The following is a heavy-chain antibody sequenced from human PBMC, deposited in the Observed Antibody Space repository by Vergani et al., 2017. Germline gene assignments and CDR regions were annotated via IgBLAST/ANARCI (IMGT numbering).Heavy chain of an antibody. V-gene: IGHV4-31*03. J-gene: IGHJ3*02. CDR2: IYYSGST. CDR3: ARDPRSTPHAFDI. Sequence: QVHVQESGPELVKPSQTLSLTCTVSGASISSGAYYWTWIRQHPQKGLEWLGFIYYSGSTYYNPSLKGRVTISLDSSKNQFSLKLSSVTAADTAVYFCARDPRSTPHAFDIWGQGTRVTVS. D-gene: IGHD5/OR15-5a*01. CDR1: GASISSGAYY.